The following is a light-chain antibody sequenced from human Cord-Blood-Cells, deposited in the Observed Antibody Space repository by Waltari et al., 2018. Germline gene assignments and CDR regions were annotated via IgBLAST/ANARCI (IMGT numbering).Light chain of an antibody. CDR3: QQYGSSPLT. Sequence: EIVLTQSPGTLSLSPGERATLSCRASQSVSSSYLAWYQQKPGQAPRLLICGASSRATGIPDRFSGSGSGTDFTLTISRLEPEDFAVYDCQQYGSSPLTFGGGTKVEIK. J-gene: IGKJ4*01. CDR1: QSVSSSY. CDR2: GAS. V-gene: IGKV3-20*01.